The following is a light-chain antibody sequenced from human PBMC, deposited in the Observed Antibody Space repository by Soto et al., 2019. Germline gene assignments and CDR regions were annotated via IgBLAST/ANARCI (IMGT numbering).Light chain of an antibody. J-gene: IGKJ1*01. CDR2: GAS. CDR1: QNIDRW. V-gene: IGKV1-5*03. Sequence: DIQMTQSPSTLSASVGDRVTITCRASQNIDRWLAWYQQKPGKAPNLLIYGASSLESGVPSRFSGSGSGREFTLTISSLRPDDFATYYCQQYNSYPWTFGQGTKVEIK. CDR3: QQYNSYPWT.